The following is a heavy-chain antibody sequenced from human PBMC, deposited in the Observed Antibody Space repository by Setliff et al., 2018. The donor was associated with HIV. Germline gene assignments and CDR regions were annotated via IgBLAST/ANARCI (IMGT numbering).Heavy chain of an antibody. J-gene: IGHJ4*02. CDR1: GGSISSDTFY. D-gene: IGHD1-1*01. Sequence: SETLSLTCTVSGGSISSDTFYWSWIRQPAGKGLEWIGNVDYTGSTYYNPSLKSRVTISVDTSKNQFSLKLNSVTAADTAVYYCARERSLITVRRYFDNWGQGTLVTVSS. CDR2: VDYTGST. CDR3: ARERSLITVRRYFDN. V-gene: IGHV4-61*10.